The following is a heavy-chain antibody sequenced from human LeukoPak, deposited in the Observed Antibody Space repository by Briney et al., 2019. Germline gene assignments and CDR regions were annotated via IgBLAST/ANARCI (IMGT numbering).Heavy chain of an antibody. V-gene: IGHV1-2*02. J-gene: IGHJ4*02. D-gene: IGHD6-13*01. CDR3: ARGAGSSWFDY. Sequence: GASVKVSCKPSGYTFTVNYLHWVRQAPGQGLEWMRWLNPNSGATNYAQKFQGRVTLTRDTSIRTAYMELTSLTSDDTAIYYCARGAGSSWFDYWGQGALVTVSS. CDR1: GYTFTVNY. CDR2: LNPNSGAT.